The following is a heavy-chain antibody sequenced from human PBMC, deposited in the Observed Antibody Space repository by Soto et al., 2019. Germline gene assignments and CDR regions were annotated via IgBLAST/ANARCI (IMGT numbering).Heavy chain of an antibody. CDR1: GGSLSSYY. V-gene: IGHV4-59*01. D-gene: IGHD3-16*01. J-gene: IGHJ5*02. CDR2: IYYSGST. Sequence: QVQLQESGPGLVKPSETLSLTCVVSGGSLSSYYWSWIRQRPGKGLEWIGYIYYSGSTNYNPSLNIRVTRSVGTSKNQFSLKLSSVTAAHTAVYYCARTWGSTNYHWGRGTRVTVSS. CDR3: ARTWGSTNYH.